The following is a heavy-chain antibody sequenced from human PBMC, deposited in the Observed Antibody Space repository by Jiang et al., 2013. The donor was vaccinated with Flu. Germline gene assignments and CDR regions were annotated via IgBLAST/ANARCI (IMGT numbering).Heavy chain of an antibody. V-gene: IGHV5-51*01. Sequence: DTRYSPSFQGQVTISADKSISTAYLQWSSLKASDTAMYYCARLTPPSYYGSGSYYKNWFDPWGQGTLVTVSS. CDR2: DT. D-gene: IGHD3-10*01. CDR3: ARLTPPSYYGSGSYYKNWFDP. J-gene: IGHJ5*02.